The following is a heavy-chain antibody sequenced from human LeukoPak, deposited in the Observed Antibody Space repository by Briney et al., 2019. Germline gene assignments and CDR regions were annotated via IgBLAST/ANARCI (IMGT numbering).Heavy chain of an antibody. V-gene: IGHV3-33*01. J-gene: IGHJ4*02. Sequence: GGSLRLSCAASGFTFSSYGMHWVRQAPGKGLEWVAVIWYDGSNKYYADSVKGRFTISRDNSKNTLYLQMNSLRAEDTAVYYCAREGEVGATFDYWGQGTLDTVSS. CDR2: IWYDGSNK. CDR1: GFTFSSYG. CDR3: AREGEVGATFDY. D-gene: IGHD1-26*01.